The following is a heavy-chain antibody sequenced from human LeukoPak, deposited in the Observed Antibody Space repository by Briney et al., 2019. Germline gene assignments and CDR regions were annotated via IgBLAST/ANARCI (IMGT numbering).Heavy chain of an antibody. D-gene: IGHD6-13*01. CDR1: GGSISSSHYY. Sequence: SETLSLTCTVSGGSISSSHYYWGWIRQPPGKGLEWIGTIYYSGSTYYNPSLKRRVTISVDTSKNQFSLKLSSVTAADTAVYYCARDDLGSWHDYYYGMDVWGQGTTVTVSS. CDR2: IYYSGST. J-gene: IGHJ6*02. V-gene: IGHV4-39*07. CDR3: ARDDLGSWHDYYYGMDV.